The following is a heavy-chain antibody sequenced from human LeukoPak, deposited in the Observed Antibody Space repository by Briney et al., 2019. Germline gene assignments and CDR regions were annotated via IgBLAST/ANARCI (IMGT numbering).Heavy chain of an antibody. CDR3: AREREHDYGTDY. Sequence: GGSLRLSCAASGFTFSTYSMNWVRQAPGKGLEWVSYISSSGHTMYYADSVKGRFIISRDDAQNSLYLQMNSLRAEDTAVYCCAREREHDYGTDYWGQGTLVTVSS. J-gene: IGHJ4*02. D-gene: IGHD4-17*01. CDR1: GFTFSTYS. CDR2: ISSSGHTM. V-gene: IGHV3-48*01.